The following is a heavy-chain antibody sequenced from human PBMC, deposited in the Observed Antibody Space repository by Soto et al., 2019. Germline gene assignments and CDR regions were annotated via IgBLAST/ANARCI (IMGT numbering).Heavy chain of an antibody. D-gene: IGHD3-10*01. V-gene: IGHV1-2*04. CDR2: INPNSGGT. CDR1: GYTFTCYY. J-gene: IGHJ4*02. CDR3: ARDLGGSGSYWAFQFGFDY. Sequence: ASMKVSCKASGYTFTCYYMHWVRQAPGQGLEWMGWINPNSGGTNYAQKFQGWVTMTRDTSISTAYMELSRLRSDDTAVYYCARDLGGSGSYWAFQFGFDYWGQGTLVTVS.